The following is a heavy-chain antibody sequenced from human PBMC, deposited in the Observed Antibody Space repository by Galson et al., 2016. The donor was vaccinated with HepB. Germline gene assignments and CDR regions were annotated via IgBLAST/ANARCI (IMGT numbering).Heavy chain of an antibody. CDR3: ARGGKGYSTGWHQF. V-gene: IGHV1-2*06. J-gene: IGHJ4*02. Sequence: SVKVSCKASGYIFTVYFIHWVRQAPGQGLEWLGRIIPSSGGTNYAEKFQGRVTMTMDTSTSTVYMELSSLRSDDTAVYYCARGGKGYSTGWHQFWGQGTLVTVSS. D-gene: IGHD6-19*01. CDR2: IIPSSGGT. CDR1: GYIFTVYF.